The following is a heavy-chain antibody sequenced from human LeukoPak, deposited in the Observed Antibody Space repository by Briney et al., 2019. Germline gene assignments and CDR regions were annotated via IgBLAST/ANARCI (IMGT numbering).Heavy chain of an antibody. V-gene: IGHV1-2*02. D-gene: IGHD3-22*01. Sequence: ASVKVSCKASGYTFTGYYMHGVRQAPGQGLEWMGWINPNSGGTNYAQKFQGRVTMTRDTSISTAYMELSRLRSDDTAVYYCAVGPIGYDSSGYSDYWGQGTLVTVSS. J-gene: IGHJ4*02. CDR3: AVGPIGYDSSGYSDY. CDR1: GYTFTGYY. CDR2: INPNSGGT.